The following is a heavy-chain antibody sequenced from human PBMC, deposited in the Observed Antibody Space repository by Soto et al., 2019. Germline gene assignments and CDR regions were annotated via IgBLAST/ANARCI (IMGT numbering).Heavy chain of an antibody. J-gene: IGHJ4*02. V-gene: IGHV3-23*01. CDR3: AKGRESRGSYRPFDY. CDR1: GFTFSSYA. D-gene: IGHD3-22*01. Sequence: GGSLRLSCAASGFTFSSYAMSWVRQAPGKGLEWVSAISAGAVATNYADSVKGRFTISRDNSKNTLYLQMNSLRAEDTAVYYCAKGRESRGSYRPFDYWGQGALVTVSS. CDR2: ISAGAVAT.